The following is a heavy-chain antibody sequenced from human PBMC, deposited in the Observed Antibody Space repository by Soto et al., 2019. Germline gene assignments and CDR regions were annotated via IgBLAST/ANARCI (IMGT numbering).Heavy chain of an antibody. D-gene: IGHD3-16*01. J-gene: IGHJ4*02. V-gene: IGHV3-7*04. CDR1: GFTFRGSW. CDR3: AKGGGNFDQ. CDR2: VKQDGSDR. Sequence: VQLVESGGGLVQPGGSLRLTCAASGFTFRGSWMSWVRQAPGKGLEWVANVKQDGSDRYYVDSVKGRFTISRDNDKNSLYLEMNSLRDEDTAVYYCAKGGGNFDQWGQGTLVTVSS.